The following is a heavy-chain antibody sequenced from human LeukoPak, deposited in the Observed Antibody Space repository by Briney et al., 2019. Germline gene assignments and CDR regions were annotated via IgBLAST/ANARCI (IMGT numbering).Heavy chain of an antibody. CDR2: INHSGST. D-gene: IGHD3-10*01. V-gene: IGHV4-34*01. CDR1: GVSFSGYY. J-gene: IGHJ4*02. CDR3: ARDRGDMVRGVMAGNYFDY. Sequence: PSETLSLTCAVYGVSFSGYYWRWIRQPPGKGLEWIGEINHSGSTNYNPSLKSRVTISVDTSKNQFSLKLSSVTAADTAVYYCARDRGDMVRGVMAGNYFDYWGQGTLVTVSS.